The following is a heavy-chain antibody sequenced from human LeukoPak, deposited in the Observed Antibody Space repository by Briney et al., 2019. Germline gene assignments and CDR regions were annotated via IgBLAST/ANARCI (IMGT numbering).Heavy chain of an antibody. CDR3: ARDAADTVRGGDY. D-gene: IGHD5-18*01. CDR1: GYTFTNYG. Sequence: EASVTVSCKASGYTFTNYGISWVRQAPGQGVEGMGWISGYSGNTDYAQKLQGRVTMTTDTSTRTAYMELRSLRSDDTALYYCARDAADTVRGGDYWGQGTLVTVSS. CDR2: ISGYSGNT. V-gene: IGHV1-18*01. J-gene: IGHJ4*02.